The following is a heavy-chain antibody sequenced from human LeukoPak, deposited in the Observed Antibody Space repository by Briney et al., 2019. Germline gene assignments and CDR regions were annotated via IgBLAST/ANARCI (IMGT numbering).Heavy chain of an antibody. J-gene: IGHJ3*02. CDR2: ITSSSSYT. CDR3: ARVQIAVAGDAFDI. V-gene: IGHV3-21*01. CDR1: GFTFSTYN. Sequence: GGSLRVSCAASGFTFSTYNMNWVRQAPGKGLEWVSSITSSSSYTSYADSVRGRFTISRDNAKNSLYLQMNSLRAEDTAVYYCARVQIAVAGDAFDIWGQGTMVTVSS. D-gene: IGHD6-19*01.